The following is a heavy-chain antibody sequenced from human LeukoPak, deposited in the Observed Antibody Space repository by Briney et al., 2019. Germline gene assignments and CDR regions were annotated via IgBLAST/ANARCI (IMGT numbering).Heavy chain of an antibody. CDR3: AKDPEAYCGGDCSD. V-gene: IGHV3-23*01. J-gene: IGHJ3*01. CDR2: ISGSGGST. D-gene: IGHD2-21*02. Sequence: PGGSLRLSCAASGFSFSSYAMSWVRPAPGRGLEWVSAISGSGGSTYYADSVKGRFTISTDNSKNTLYLQMNSLRAESTAVYYCAKDPEAYCGGDCSDWGQGTMVTVSS. CDR1: GFSFSSYA.